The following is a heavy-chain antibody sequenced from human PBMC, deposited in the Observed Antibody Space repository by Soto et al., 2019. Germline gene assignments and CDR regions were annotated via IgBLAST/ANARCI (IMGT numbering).Heavy chain of an antibody. CDR2: ISSSGGST. D-gene: IGHD6-6*01. CDR1: GFTFSSYA. V-gene: IGHV3-23*01. J-gene: IGHJ3*01. CDR3: TNRKLPTRPWGPAFDV. Sequence: PGGSLRLSCAASGFTFSSYAMSWVRQAPGKGLEWVSAISSSGGSTYYPDSVKGRFTISRANPKNTLFLQMNSLRAEATAVYYCTNRKLPTRPWGPAFDVWGQVTMVTVSS.